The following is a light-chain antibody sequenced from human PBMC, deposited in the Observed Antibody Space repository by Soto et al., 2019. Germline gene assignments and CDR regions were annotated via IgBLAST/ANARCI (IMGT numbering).Light chain of an antibody. CDR1: RSDVGGYNY. CDR3: FSYSTSRARI. J-gene: IGLJ2*01. CDR2: DVS. V-gene: IGLV2-14*01. Sequence: QAASVSGSPGQSITISCTGTRSDVGGYNYVSWYKQRPGKAPKLVIYDVSHRPSGASNRFFGSKSGNTASLIISGLQAEDEADYYCFSYSTSRARIFGGGTKVTVL.